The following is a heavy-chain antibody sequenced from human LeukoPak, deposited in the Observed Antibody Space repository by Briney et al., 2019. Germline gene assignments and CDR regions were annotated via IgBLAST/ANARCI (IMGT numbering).Heavy chain of an antibody. CDR2: ISSLSGTI. Sequence: GGSLRLSCAASGFTFSSYSMNWVRQAPGKGLEWVSYISSLSGTILYEDSVTGRFVISRDNAKNPLYLRMNSLTAEDTAVYYCAELGITMIGGVWGKGTTVTITS. J-gene: IGHJ6*04. V-gene: IGHV3-48*04. CDR1: GFTFSSYS. D-gene: IGHD3-10*02. CDR3: AELGITMIGGV.